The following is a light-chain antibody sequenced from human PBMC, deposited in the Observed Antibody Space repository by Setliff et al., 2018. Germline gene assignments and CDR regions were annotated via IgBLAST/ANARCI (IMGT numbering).Light chain of an antibody. V-gene: IGLV2-8*01. Sequence: VLAQPPSASGSPGQSVTISCTGTSSDVGGYNYVSWYQQHPGKAPKLMIYEVSKRPSGVPDRFSGSKSGNTASLTVSGLQAEDEADYYCSSYAGSNNFPYVFGTGTKVTVL. CDR1: SSDVGGYNY. CDR3: SSYAGSNNFPYV. J-gene: IGLJ1*01. CDR2: EVS.